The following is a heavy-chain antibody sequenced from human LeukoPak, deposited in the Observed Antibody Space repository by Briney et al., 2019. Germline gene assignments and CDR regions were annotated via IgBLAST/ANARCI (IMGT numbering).Heavy chain of an antibody. CDR2: ISSSSSYM. V-gene: IGHV3-21*01. CDR3: AREEMATISDY. J-gene: IGHJ4*02. D-gene: IGHD5-24*01. CDR1: GFTFSSYS. Sequence: GGSLRLSCAASGFTFSSYSMNWVRQAPGKGLEWGSSISSSSSYMYYADSVKGRFTISRDNAKNSLYLQMNSLRAEDTAVYYCAREEMATISDYWGQGTLVTVSS.